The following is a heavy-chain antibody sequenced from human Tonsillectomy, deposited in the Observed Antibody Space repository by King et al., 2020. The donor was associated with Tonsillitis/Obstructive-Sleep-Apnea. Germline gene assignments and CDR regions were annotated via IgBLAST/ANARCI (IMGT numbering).Heavy chain of an antibody. J-gene: IGHJ6*02. D-gene: IGHD3-3*01. CDR1: GFSFSTYA. CDR3: AKVLHYFWDGMDV. CDR2: ISSSAVGT. V-gene: IGHV3-23*04. Sequence: VQLVESGGGLVQPGGSLRLSCAASGFSFSTYAMSWVRQAPGKGLEWVSSISSSAVGTYYADSVEGRFTISRDNSKNTLFLQMNSLRLEDTAVYYCAKVLHYFWDGMDVWGQGTTVTVSS.